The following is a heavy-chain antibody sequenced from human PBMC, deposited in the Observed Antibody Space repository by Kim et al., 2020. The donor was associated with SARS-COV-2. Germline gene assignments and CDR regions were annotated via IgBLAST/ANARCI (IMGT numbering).Heavy chain of an antibody. J-gene: IGHJ6*02. V-gene: IGHV4-39*01. CDR2: IYYSGST. Sequence: SETLSLTCTVSGGSISSSSYYWGWIRQPPGKGLEWIGSIYYSGSTYYNPSLKSRVTISVDTSKNQFSLKLSSVTAADTAVYYCARLMLVPPYYYGMDVWGQGTTVTVSS. CDR1: GGSISSSSYY. CDR3: ARLMLVPPYYYGMDV. D-gene: IGHD6-13*01.